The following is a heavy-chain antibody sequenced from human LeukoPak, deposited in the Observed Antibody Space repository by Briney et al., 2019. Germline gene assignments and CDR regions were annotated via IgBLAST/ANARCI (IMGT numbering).Heavy chain of an antibody. J-gene: IGHJ3*02. CDR3: ARDVGSSSSEVGFDI. CDR2: INPNSGGT. Sequence: GASVKVSCKASGYTFTGYYMHWVRQAPGQGLEWMGWINPNSGGTNYAQKFQGRVTMTRDTSISTAYMELSRLRSDDTAVYYCARDVGSSSSEVGFDIWGQGTMVTVSS. D-gene: IGHD6-6*01. CDR1: GYTFTGYY. V-gene: IGHV1-2*02.